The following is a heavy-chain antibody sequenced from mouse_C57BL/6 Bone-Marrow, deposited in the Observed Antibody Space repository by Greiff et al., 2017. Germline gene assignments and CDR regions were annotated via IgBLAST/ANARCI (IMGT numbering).Heavy chain of an antibody. V-gene: IGHV14-2*01. D-gene: IGHD1-1*01. CDR2: IDPEDGET. CDR3: ATPITTLVPTVWYFEF. J-gene: IGHJ1*01. Sequence: EVKLVESGAELVKPGASVKLSCTASGFNIKDYYMHWVKQRPEQGLEWIGRIDPEDGETKYDPKFQGKATITADTTSNTSYLPLSSLTSEDTAVYYSATPITTLVPTVWYFEFWVAGTTVTASS. CDR1: GFNIKDYY.